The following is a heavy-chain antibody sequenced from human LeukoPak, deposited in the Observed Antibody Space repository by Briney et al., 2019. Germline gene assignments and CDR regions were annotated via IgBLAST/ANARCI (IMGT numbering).Heavy chain of an antibody. V-gene: IGHV1-2*06. J-gene: IGHJ5*02. CDR1: GYTFTGYY. CDR3: AGGVLHGGGNWFDP. CDR2: INPNSGGT. Sequence: ASVKVSCKTSGYTFTGYYMHWLRQAPGQGLEWMGRINPNSGGTYYAQKFQGRVTMTRDTSISTSYMELTSLRSDDTAVYYCAGGVLHGGGNWFDPWGQGALVTVSS. D-gene: IGHD3-16*01.